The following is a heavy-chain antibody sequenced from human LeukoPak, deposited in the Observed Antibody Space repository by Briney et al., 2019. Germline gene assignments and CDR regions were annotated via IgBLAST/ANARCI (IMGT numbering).Heavy chain of an antibody. D-gene: IGHD6-13*01. J-gene: IGHJ1*01. CDR2: ISSSGT. V-gene: IGHV3-23*01. CDR3: AKTAAALPEYFHH. Sequence: PGGSLRLPCAASGFSFSSFPMSWVRQAPGKGLEWVSRISSSGTYYADSVKGRFTISRDHSKNTLYLQMNSLRAEDTAVYYCAKTAAALPEYFHHWGQGTLVTVSS. CDR1: GFSFSSFP.